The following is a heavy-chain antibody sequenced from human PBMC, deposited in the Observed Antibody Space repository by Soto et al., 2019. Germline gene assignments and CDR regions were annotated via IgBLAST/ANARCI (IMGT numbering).Heavy chain of an antibody. V-gene: IGHV4-31*03. D-gene: IGHD2-2*02. J-gene: IGHJ3*02. CDR3: ARGEVVVVPAAISPHDAFDI. CDR1: GGSISSGGYY. Sequence: NPSETLSLTCTVSGGSISSGGYYWSWIRQHPGKGLEWIGYIYYSGSTYYNPSLKSRVTIPVDTSKNQFSLKLSSVTAADTAVYYCARGEVVVVPAAISPHDAFDIWGQGTMVTVSS. CDR2: IYYSGST.